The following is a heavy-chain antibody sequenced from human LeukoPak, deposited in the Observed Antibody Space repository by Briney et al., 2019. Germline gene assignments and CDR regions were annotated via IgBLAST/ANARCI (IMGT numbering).Heavy chain of an antibody. V-gene: IGHV4-30-2*01. Sequence: SETLSLTCAVSGGSISSGGYSWSWIRQPPGKGLEWIGYIYHSGSTNYNPSLKSRVTISVDTSKNQFSLKLSSVTAADTAVYYCARHEDYFGYWGQGTLVTVSS. J-gene: IGHJ4*02. CDR2: IYHSGST. CDR3: ARHEDYFGY. CDR1: GGSISSGGYS.